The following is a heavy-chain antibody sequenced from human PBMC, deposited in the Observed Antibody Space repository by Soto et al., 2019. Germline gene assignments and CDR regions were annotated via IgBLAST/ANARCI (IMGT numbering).Heavy chain of an antibody. CDR1: GGSISSSNW. J-gene: IGHJ6*02. Sequence: SDTLSLTCAVSGGSISSSNWWSWVRQPPGKGLEWIGEIYHSGSTNYNPSLKSRVTISVDKSKNQFSLKLSSVTAADTAVYYCARDQLAAAEYYYYGMDVWGQGTTVTVS. CDR2: IYHSGST. CDR3: ARDQLAAAEYYYYGMDV. V-gene: IGHV4-4*02. D-gene: IGHD6-13*01.